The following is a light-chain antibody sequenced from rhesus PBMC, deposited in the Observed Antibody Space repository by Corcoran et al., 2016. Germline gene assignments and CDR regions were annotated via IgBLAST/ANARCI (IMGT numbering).Light chain of an antibody. V-gene: IGKV1-32*02. CDR2: DAN. J-gene: IGKJ1*01. Sequence: DIQMSQSPSSLSASVGDRVTITDRASQVISSYLNWYQQKPGKAPKLLIYDANSLGSGVPSRFSGSGSGTDFTLTISSLQPEDFATYSCQQGNSNRPTFGQGTKVEIK. CDR3: QQGNSNRPT. CDR1: QVISSY.